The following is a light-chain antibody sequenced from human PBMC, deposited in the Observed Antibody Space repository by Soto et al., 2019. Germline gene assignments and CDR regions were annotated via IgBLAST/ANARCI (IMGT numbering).Light chain of an antibody. CDR2: DAS. J-gene: IGKJ3*01. CDR1: QSVSSY. Sequence: EIVLTQSPATLSLSPGERATLSCRASQSVSSYLAWYQQKAGQAPRLLIYDASNRATGIPARFSGSGSGTDFTLTISCLEPEDFAVYHCQQRSSWPFTFGPGTKVDIK. V-gene: IGKV3-11*01. CDR3: QQRSSWPFT.